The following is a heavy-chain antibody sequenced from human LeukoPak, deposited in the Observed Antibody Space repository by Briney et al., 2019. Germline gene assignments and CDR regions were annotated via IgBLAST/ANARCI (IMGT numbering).Heavy chain of an antibody. CDR2: IYYSGST. CDR1: GGSISSGGYY. CDR3: ARGGAYGSGTFDY. V-gene: IGHV4-31*03. D-gene: IGHD3-10*01. Sequence: SETLSLTCTVSGGSISSGGYYWSWIRQHPGKGLEWIGYIYYSGSTYYNPSLKSRVTISVDTSKNQFSLKLSSVTAADTAVYYCARGGAYGSGTFDYWGQGTLVAVSS. J-gene: IGHJ4*02.